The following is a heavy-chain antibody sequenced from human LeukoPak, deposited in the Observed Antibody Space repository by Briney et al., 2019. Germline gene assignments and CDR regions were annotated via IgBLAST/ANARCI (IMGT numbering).Heavy chain of an antibody. CDR2: IGSTSRDK. D-gene: IGHD5-12*01. Sequence: PGGSLRLSCAASGFTFSTSTINWVRQAPGKGLEWVSSIGSTSRDKYFVGSVRGRFTISRDNAKNSLYLEMNSLRADDTAAYYCVRGDYRDYWGQGTLVTVSS. J-gene: IGHJ4*02. CDR3: VRGDYRDY. V-gene: IGHV3-21*01. CDR1: GFTFSTST.